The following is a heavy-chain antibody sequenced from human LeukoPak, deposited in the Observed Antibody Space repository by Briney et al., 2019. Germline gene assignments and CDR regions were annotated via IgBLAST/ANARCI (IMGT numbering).Heavy chain of an antibody. V-gene: IGHV2-5*02. CDR1: GFSLSTGGVG. D-gene: IGHD3-10*01. CDR3: AHRGPGSYLGFAFDI. CDR2: IYWDDDK. J-gene: IGHJ3*02. Sequence: SGPTLVKPTQTLTLTCTFSGFSLSTGGVGVGWIRQPPGKALEWLALIYWDDDKRYSPSLKSRLTITKDTSKNQVVLTMTNMDPVDTAPYYCAHRGPGSYLGFAFDIWGQGTMVTVSS.